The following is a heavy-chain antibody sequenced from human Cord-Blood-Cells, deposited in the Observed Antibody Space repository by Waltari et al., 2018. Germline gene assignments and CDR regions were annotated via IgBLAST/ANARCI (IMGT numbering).Heavy chain of an antibody. J-gene: IGHJ4*02. Sequence: QVQLQQWGAGLLKPSETLSLPCAVYGGSFSGYYWSWIRQPPGKGLEWIGEINHSGSTHYNPSLKSRVTISVDTSKNQFSLKLSSVTAADTAVYYCARVLTSGYYDSSGYYYWGQGTLVTVSS. CDR1: GGSFSGYY. D-gene: IGHD3-22*01. V-gene: IGHV4-34*01. CDR2: INHSGST. CDR3: ARVLTSGYYDSSGYYY.